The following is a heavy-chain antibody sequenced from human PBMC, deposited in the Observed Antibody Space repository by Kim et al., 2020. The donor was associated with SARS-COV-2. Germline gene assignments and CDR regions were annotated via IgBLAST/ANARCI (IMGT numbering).Heavy chain of an antibody. CDR1: GFTLSNFA. CDR3: ARDRMLIAAAIPPYYGLDV. V-gene: IGHV3-30*04. D-gene: IGHD2-21*01. CDR2: ISYDGSKK. Sequence: GGSLRLSCVASGFTLSNFAMHWVRQAPGKGLEWVAVISYDGSKKDYAESVKGRFTISRDNSKNTLYLQINNQRPEDTAVYYCARDRMLIAAAIPPYYGLDVWRQGTTVTVSS. J-gene: IGHJ6*02.